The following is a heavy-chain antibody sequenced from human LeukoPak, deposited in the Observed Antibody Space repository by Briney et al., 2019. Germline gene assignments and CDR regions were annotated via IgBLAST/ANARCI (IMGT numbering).Heavy chain of an antibody. CDR2: ISYDGSHK. CDR3: TRGLGKYCSGGSCYSTVGFDY. J-gene: IGHJ4*02. CDR1: GFTFSNYA. D-gene: IGHD2-15*01. Sequence: GGSLRLSCAASGFTFSNYAIHWVRQAPGKGLEWVAVISYDGSHKYYADSVKGRFTISRDNSKNTLYLQINSLRAEDTAVYYCTRGLGKYCSGGSCYSTVGFDYWGQGTLVTVSS. V-gene: IGHV3-30-3*01.